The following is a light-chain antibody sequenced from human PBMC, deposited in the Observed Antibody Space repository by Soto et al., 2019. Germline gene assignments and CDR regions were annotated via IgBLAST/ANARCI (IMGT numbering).Light chain of an antibody. Sequence: QTVVTQSPSASASLGASVKLTCTLSSGHSSYAIAWHQQQPEKGPRYLMKLNSDGSHSKGDGIPDRFSGSSSGAERYLTISSLQSEDEADYYCQTWGTGNLVFGGGTKLTVL. CDR2: LNSDGSH. CDR3: QTWGTGNLV. CDR1: SGHSSYA. J-gene: IGLJ2*01. V-gene: IGLV4-69*01.